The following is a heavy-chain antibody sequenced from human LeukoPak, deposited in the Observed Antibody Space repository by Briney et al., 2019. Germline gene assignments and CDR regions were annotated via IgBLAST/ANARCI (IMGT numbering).Heavy chain of an antibody. CDR1: GFTFSSYG. Sequence: PGGSLRLSCAASGFTFSSYGMHWVRQAPGKGLEWVAVIWYDGSNKYYADSVKGRFTISRDNAKNSLYLQMNSLRAEDTAVYYCARKPPPYGYYGMDVWGQGTTVTVSS. D-gene: IGHD4-17*01. V-gene: IGHV3-33*01. CDR3: ARKPPPYGYYGMDV. CDR2: IWYDGSNK. J-gene: IGHJ6*02.